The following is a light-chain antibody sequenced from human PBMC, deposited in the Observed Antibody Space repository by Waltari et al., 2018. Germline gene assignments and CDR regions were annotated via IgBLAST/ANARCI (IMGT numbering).Light chain of an antibody. CDR1: GSAVGAYDP. CDR3: CSHTRDGIVL. CDR2: EVS. J-gene: IGLJ2*01. V-gene: IGLV2-14*01. Sequence: QSALTQPASVSGSPGQSITISCSGVGSAVGAYDPVSWHQQHPGKPPKLIIYEVSNRPSGVSDRFSASKSANTASLTISRLQPEDEADYFCCSHTRDGIVLFGGGTRLTVL.